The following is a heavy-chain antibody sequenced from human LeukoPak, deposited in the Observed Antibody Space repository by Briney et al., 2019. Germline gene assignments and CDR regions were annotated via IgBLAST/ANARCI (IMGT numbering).Heavy chain of an antibody. CDR2: IYPGDSDT. Sequence: GESLKISCKGSGYSFTNYWIGWVRQMPGKGVEWMGIIYPGDSDTRYSPFFQGQVTISADKSISTDYLQWSSLKASDTAIYYCARRGLELRGHFDYWGQGTLVTVSS. CDR1: GYSFTNYW. J-gene: IGHJ4*02. D-gene: IGHD1-7*01. CDR3: ARRGLELRGHFDY. V-gene: IGHV5-51*01.